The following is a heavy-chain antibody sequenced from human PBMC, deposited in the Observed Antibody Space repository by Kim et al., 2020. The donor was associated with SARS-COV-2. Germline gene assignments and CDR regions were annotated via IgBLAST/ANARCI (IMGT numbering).Heavy chain of an antibody. V-gene: IGHV3-73*01. CDR1: GGKVSGSP. CDR2: IRSKANSYAT. Sequence: GGSLRLSCAVFGGKVSGSPLHWGRQASGKGLEWVGRIRSKANSYATGYAAWGKGRFTISRDDSKNTAYLEMRGLKTEDTALYYCTRMPATPLAFWDAFDIWGQGTMVPFSS. D-gene: IGHD3-3*02. J-gene: IGHJ3*02. CDR3: TRMPATPLAFWDAFDI.